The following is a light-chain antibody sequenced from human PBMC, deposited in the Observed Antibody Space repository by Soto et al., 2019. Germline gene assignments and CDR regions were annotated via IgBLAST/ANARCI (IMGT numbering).Light chain of an antibody. CDR1: QSISNH. V-gene: IGKV1-39*01. Sequence: DIQMTQSPSSLSASVEDRVIITCRASQSISNHLNWYQQKPGQAPKLLIYVASSLQSGVPSRFSGSGSGTDFSLTISSLQPEDFATYYCQQTYNSLPITFGQGTRLEIK. J-gene: IGKJ5*01. CDR3: QQTYNSLPIT. CDR2: VAS.